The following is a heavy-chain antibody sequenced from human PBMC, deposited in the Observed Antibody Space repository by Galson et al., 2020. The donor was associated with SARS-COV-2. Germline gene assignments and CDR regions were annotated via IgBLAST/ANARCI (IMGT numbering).Heavy chain of an antibody. D-gene: IGHD3-22*01. CDR2: IYYSGST. CDR3: ARAPITMIVVVDAFDI. V-gene: IGHV4-31*03. J-gene: IGHJ3*02. CDR1: GGSISSGGYY. Sequence: ETSETLSLTCTVSGGSISSGGYYWSWIRQHPGKGLEWIGYIYYSGSTYYNPSLKSRVTISVDTSKNQFSLKLSSVTAADTAVYYCARAPITMIVVVDAFDIWGKGTMVTVSS.